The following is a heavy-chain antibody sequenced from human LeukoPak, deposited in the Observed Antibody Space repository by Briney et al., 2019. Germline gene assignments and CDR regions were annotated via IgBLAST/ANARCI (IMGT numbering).Heavy chain of an antibody. V-gene: IGHV3-20*04. D-gene: IGHD3-22*01. Sequence: GALRLYCAASGFTFDDYGMSWVRQAPGKGLEWVSGINWNGGSTGYADSVKGRFTISRDNAQNSLYLQMNSLRAEDTALYYCARDYYDSSGYYYPPPDYWGQGTLVTVSS. CDR1: GFTFDDYG. CDR3: ARDYYDSSGYYYPPPDY. J-gene: IGHJ4*02. CDR2: INWNGGST.